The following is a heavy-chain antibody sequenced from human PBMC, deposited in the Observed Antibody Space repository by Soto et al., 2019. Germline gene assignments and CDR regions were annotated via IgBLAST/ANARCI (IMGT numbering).Heavy chain of an antibody. CDR3: ASGYSSSWPFDY. CDR2: ISWNSGSI. D-gene: IGHD6-13*01. V-gene: IGHV3-9*01. CDR1: GFTFDDYA. Sequence: GGSLRLSCAASGFTFDDYAMHWVRQAPGKGLEWVSGISWNSGSIGYADSVKGRFTISRDNAKNSLYLQMNSLRAEDTALYYCASGYSSSWPFDYWGQGTLVTVSS. J-gene: IGHJ4*02.